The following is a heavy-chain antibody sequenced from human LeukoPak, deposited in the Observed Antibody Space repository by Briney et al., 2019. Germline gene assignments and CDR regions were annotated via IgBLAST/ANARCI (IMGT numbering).Heavy chain of an antibody. CDR2: IYTSGST. J-gene: IGHJ6*03. D-gene: IGHD3-10*01. V-gene: IGHV4-61*02. CDR1: GGSISSGSYY. CDR3: ATQYYSGSGSSYYYMDV. Sequence: SQTLSLTCTVSGGSISSGSYYWSWIRQPAGKGLEWLGRIYTSGSTNYNPSLKSRVTISVDTPKNRFSLRLSSVTAADTAVYYCATQYYSGSGSSYYYMDVWGKGTTVTVSS.